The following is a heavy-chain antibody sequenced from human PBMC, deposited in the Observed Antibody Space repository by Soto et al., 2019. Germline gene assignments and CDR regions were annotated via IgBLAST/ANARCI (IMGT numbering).Heavy chain of an antibody. CDR3: AAGGHGAFDI. CDR1: GDTFSSYT. Sequence: QVQLVQSGAEVKKPGSSVKVSCKASGDTFSSYTISWVLQAPGQGLEWMGRIIPILDIANYAQKFQGRVTITADKSTSTAYMELSSLRSEDTAVYYCAAGGHGAFDIWGQGTMVTGSS. V-gene: IGHV1-69*02. CDR2: IIPILDIA. D-gene: IGHD1-26*01. J-gene: IGHJ3*02.